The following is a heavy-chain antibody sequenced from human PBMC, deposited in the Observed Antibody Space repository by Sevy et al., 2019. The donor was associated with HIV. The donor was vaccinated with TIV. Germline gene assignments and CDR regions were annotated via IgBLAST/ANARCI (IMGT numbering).Heavy chain of an antibody. D-gene: IGHD2-8*01. CDR1: AINIRDYW. Sequence: GGSLRLSCEASAINIRDYWMNWVRQAPGKGLEWVANINPDGSKIYYADSVKGRFTISRDSAKNSVFLQMDSLRAEDTAVYYCARDPRMYGDYLLAYFDSWGQGTLVTVSS. V-gene: IGHV3-7*01. CDR3: ARDPRMYGDYLLAYFDS. J-gene: IGHJ4*02. CDR2: INPDGSKI.